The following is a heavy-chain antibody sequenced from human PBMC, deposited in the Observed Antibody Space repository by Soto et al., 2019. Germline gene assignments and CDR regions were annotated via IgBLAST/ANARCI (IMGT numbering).Heavy chain of an antibody. CDR1: GYTFTGYY. V-gene: IGHV1-2*04. Sequence: GASVKVSCKASGYTFTGYYMHWVRQAPGQGLEWMGWINPNSGGTNYAQKFQGWVTMTRDTSISTAYMELSRLRSDDTAVYYCARVNPRYYYYGMDVWGQGTTVTVSS. CDR2: INPNSGGT. J-gene: IGHJ6*02. CDR3: ARVNPRYYYYGMDV.